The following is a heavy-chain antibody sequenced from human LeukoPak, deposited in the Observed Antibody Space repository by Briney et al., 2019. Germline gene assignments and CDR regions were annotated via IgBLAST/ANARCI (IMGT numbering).Heavy chain of an antibody. CDR3: ARGVLDIVVVVAAPDFDY. J-gene: IGHJ4*02. D-gene: IGHD2-15*01. CDR2: ISSSSSTI. CDR1: GFTFSSYS. Sequence: GGSLRLSCAASGFTFSSYSMNWVRQAPGKGLEWVSYISSSSSTIYYADSVKGRFTISRDNAKNSLYLQMNSLRAEDTAVYYCARGVLDIVVVVAAPDFDYWGQGTLVTVSS. V-gene: IGHV3-48*01.